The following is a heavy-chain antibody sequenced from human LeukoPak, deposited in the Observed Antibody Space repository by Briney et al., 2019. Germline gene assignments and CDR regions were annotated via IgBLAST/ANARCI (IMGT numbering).Heavy chain of an antibody. J-gene: IGHJ5*02. CDR1: GYTFGTHW. V-gene: IGHV1-46*01. Sequence: ASVKVSCKPSGYTFGTHWMHWVRQAPGQGLEWMAIINPSGDFRNYAQKFQGRVTVTRDMSTRTVYMELSDLRPEDTALYYCARDYSGQWEQLTGWWIDPWGQGTLVIVSS. CDR2: INPSGDFR. D-gene: IGHD1-26*01. CDR3: ARDYSGQWEQLTGWWIDP.